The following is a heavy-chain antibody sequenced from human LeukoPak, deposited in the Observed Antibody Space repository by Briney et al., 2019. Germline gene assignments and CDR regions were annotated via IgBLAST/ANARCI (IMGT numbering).Heavy chain of an antibody. CDR3: AKDSGIAAAGTDY. CDR2: IWYDGTNK. J-gene: IGHJ4*02. V-gene: IGHV3-33*06. Sequence: GRSLRLSCAASGFTFGNYGMHWVRQAPGKGLEWVADIWYDGTNKYYADSVKGRFTISRDNSRKTLYLQMNGLRAEDTALYYCAKDSGIAAAGTDYWGQGTLVTVSS. D-gene: IGHD6-13*01. CDR1: GFTFGNYG.